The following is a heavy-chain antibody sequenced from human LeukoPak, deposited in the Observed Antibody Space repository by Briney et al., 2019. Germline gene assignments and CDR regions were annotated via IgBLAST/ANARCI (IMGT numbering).Heavy chain of an antibody. Sequence: PSETLSLTCTVSGASISTRGYYWGWIRQPPGNGLEWIGTIYYRGNTYYNPSLEGRVTMSVDTSKNQFSLKLSSVTAADTAVYYCARVRKSSYGPLDYYYYMDVWGKGTTVTISS. CDR3: ARVRKSSYGPLDYYYYMDV. CDR2: IYYRGNT. V-gene: IGHV4-39*07. J-gene: IGHJ6*03. CDR1: GASISTRGYY. D-gene: IGHD5-18*01.